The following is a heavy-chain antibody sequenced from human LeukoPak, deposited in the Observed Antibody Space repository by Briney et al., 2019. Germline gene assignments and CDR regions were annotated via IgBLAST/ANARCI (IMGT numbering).Heavy chain of an antibody. Sequence: ASVKVSCKASGGTFSSYAISWVRQAPGQGLEWMGGIIPIFGTANYAQKFQGRVTITADESTSTAYMELSSLRSEDTAVYYCARDGGSDSSGWFPNWFDPWGQGTLVTVSS. V-gene: IGHV1-69*01. D-gene: IGHD6-19*01. CDR1: GGTFSSYA. J-gene: IGHJ5*02. CDR3: ARDGGSDSSGWFPNWFDP. CDR2: IIPIFGTA.